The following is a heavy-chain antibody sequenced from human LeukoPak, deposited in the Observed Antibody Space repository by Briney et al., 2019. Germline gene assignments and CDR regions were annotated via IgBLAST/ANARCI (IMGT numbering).Heavy chain of an antibody. CDR1: GFTFINYA. D-gene: IGHD3-22*01. V-gene: IGHV3-23*01. Sequence: PGGSLRLSCAASGFTFINYAMTWVRQAPGKGLEWVSTIGGTGYTSFYADSVKGRFTISRDNSEDTLYLQMHRLRAEDTAIYYCAKAPYDTARSGLDYWGQGTVVTISS. J-gene: IGHJ4*02. CDR3: AKAPYDTARSGLDY. CDR2: IGGTGYTS.